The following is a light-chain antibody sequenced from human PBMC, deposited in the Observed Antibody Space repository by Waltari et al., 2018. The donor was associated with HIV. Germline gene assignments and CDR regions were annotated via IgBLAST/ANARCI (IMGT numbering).Light chain of an antibody. CDR3: CSYAGSYTYV. CDR1: SREVGGYNS. CDR2: VVT. J-gene: IGLJ1*01. V-gene: IGLV2-11*01. Sequence: QSALTQPRSVSGSPGQSVTISCTGTSREVGGYNSVSWYQQHPVKAPKLMIYVVTQRPSGVPDRFSGSKSGNTASLTISGLQAEDEADYYCCSYAGSYTYVFGTGTKVTVL.